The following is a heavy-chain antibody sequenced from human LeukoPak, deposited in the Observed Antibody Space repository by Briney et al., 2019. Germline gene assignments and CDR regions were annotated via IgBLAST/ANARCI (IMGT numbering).Heavy chain of an antibody. D-gene: IGHD3-9*01. Sequence: GGSLRLSCAASAFTFSNYNMNWVRQAPGKGLEWVSSITSSGSYIYYADSVKGRFTISRDNSKNTLYLQMNSLRAEDTAVYYCARGPDLYYDILTGYPFDYWGQGTLVTVSS. CDR3: ARGPDLYYDILTGYPFDY. CDR1: AFTFSNYN. CDR2: ITSSGSYI. V-gene: IGHV3-21*03. J-gene: IGHJ4*02.